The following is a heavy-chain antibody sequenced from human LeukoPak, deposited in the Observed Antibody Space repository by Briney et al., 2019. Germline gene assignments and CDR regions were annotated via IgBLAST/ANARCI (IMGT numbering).Heavy chain of an antibody. V-gene: IGHV3-23*01. J-gene: IGHJ4*02. CDR2: ISGSGGST. CDR3: AKSGSGWSLLDY. D-gene: IGHD6-19*01. Sequence: GGSQRLSCAASGFTFSSYAMSWVRQAPGKGLEWVSAISGSGGSTYYADSVKGRFTISRDNSKNTLYLQMNSLRAEDTAVYYCAKSGSGWSLLDYWGQGTLVTVSS. CDR1: GFTFSSYA.